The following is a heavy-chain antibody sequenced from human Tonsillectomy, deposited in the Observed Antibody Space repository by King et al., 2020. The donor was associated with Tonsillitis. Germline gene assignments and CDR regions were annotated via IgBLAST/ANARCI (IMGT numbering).Heavy chain of an antibody. CDR1: GFSLSDGRMG. V-gene: IGHV2-26*01. J-gene: IGHJ3*01. CDR2: IFSNDEK. D-gene: IGHD6-19*01. Sequence: TLKESGPALVKPTETLTLTCTVSGFSLSDGRMGVSWIRQPPGKALEWLAHIFSNDEKSYSASLRNRVTISKGTSKSQVVLTITNMDPVDTATYYCARIGGIAVAADAFDVWGRGTMVTVS. CDR3: ARIGGIAVAADAFDV.